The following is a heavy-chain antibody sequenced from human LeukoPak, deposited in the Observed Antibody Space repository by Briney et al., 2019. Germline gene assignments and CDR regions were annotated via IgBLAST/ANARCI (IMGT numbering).Heavy chain of an antibody. Sequence: GSLLLSCAASEFTFISYGMSWVRQAPGKGLEWVSAISGSGGSTSYADSVEGRFTISRDNSKNTLYLQMNSLRAVDTAIYYCAKDLVSGWYYSDYWGQGTLVTVSS. V-gene: IGHV3-23*01. CDR3: AKDLVSGWYYSDY. CDR1: EFTFISYG. J-gene: IGHJ4*02. CDR2: ISGSGGST. D-gene: IGHD6-19*01.